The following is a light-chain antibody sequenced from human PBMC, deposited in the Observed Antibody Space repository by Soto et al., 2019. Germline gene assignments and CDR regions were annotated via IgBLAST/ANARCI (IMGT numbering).Light chain of an antibody. CDR1: NRDIGAYNL. CDR3: SSYTTTSTLL. J-gene: IGLJ3*02. Sequence: QSVLTQPASVSGSLGQSITISCTGSNRDIGAYNLVSWYQQYPDTAPKLIIYEVRNRPSGVSYRFTVSRSGNTASLTISALQADDESTFYCSSYTTTSTLLFGGGTKLTVL. V-gene: IGLV2-14*01. CDR2: EVR.